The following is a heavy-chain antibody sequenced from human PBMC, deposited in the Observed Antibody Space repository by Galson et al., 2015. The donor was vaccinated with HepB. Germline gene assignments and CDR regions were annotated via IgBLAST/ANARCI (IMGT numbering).Heavy chain of an antibody. J-gene: IGHJ5*02. D-gene: IGHD6-13*01. CDR1: GFTFSSYG. CDR3: AKEYFHIAAAP. Sequence: SLRLSCAASGFTFSSYGMHWVRQAPGKGLEWVAVISYDGSNKYYADSVKGRFTISRDNSKNTLYLQMNSLRAEDTAVYYCAKEYFHIAAAPWGQGTLVTVSS. V-gene: IGHV3-30*18. CDR2: ISYDGSNK.